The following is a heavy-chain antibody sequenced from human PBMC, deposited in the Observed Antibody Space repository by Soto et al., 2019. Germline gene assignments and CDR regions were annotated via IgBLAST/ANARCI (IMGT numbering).Heavy chain of an antibody. J-gene: IGHJ4*02. V-gene: IGHV3-23*01. Sequence: EVQLLESGGGLEQPGGSRRLSCAASGFTFSTYAMPWVRQAPGKGLEWVSAISGSGGSTYYADSVKGRFTISRDNSKNTLYLQMNSLRAEDTAVYYCAKDDDDYTFDYWGQGTLVTVSS. CDR2: ISGSGGST. D-gene: IGHD4-4*01. CDR1: GFTFSTYA. CDR3: AKDDDDYTFDY.